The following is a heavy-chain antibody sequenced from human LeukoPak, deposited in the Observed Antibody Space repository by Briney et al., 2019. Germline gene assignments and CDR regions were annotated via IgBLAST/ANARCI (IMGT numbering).Heavy chain of an antibody. Sequence: SGGSLRLSCAAPGFTFSSYAMHWVRQAPGKGLEWVAVISYDGSNKYYADSVKGRFTISRDNSKNTLYLQMNSLRAEDTAVYYCARPGREQANWGQGTLVTVSS. D-gene: IGHD2-8*02. CDR2: ISYDGSNK. V-gene: IGHV3-30*04. CDR3: ARPGREQAN. J-gene: IGHJ4*02. CDR1: GFTFSSYA.